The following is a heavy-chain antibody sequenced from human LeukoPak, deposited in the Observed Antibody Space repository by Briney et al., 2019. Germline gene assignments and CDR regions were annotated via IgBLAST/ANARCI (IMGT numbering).Heavy chain of an antibody. CDR1: GGSFSGYY. V-gene: IGHV4-34*01. J-gene: IGHJ6*03. D-gene: IGHD6-13*01. CDR3: ARVSAGAAAGKGYYYMDV. CDR2: INHSGST. Sequence: PSETLSLTCAVYGGSFSGYYWSWIRQPPGKGLEWIGEINHSGSTNYNPSLKSRVTISVDTSKNQFSLKLSSATAADTAVYYCARVSAGAAAGKGYYYMDVWGKGTTVTVSS.